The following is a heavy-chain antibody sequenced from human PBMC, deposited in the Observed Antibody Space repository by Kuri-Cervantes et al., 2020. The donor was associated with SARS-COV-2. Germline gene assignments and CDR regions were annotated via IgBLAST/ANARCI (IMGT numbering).Heavy chain of an antibody. CDR3: ARVDDTAMVIAHGSFDM. CDR1: GYTFISYG. V-gene: IGHV1-18*01. Sequence: GGSLRLSCTASGYTFISYGISWVRQAPGQGLEWMGWISSYNGNTNYAQKLQGRVTMTTDTSTSTAYLELRSLRSDDTAVYYCARVDDTAMVIAHGSFDMWGQGTMVTVSS. J-gene: IGHJ3*02. CDR2: ISSYNGNT. D-gene: IGHD5-18*01.